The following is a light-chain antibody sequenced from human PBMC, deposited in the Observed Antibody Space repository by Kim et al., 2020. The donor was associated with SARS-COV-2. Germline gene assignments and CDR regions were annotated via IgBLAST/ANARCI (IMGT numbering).Light chain of an antibody. CDR1: QNIGTY. J-gene: IGKJ2*03. V-gene: IGKV1-39*01. CDR2: AAS. Sequence: DFQMTQSPSSLSASVGDRVTITCRANQNIGTYLNWYQHKPGKAPQLLIYAASSLRSGVPSRFSGSGSGTDFTLTISSLQPDDITTYYCQQSYSTPLHSFGQGTKLEI. CDR3: QQSYSTPLHS.